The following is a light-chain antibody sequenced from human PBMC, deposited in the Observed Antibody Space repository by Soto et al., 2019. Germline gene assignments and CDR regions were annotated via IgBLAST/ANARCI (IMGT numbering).Light chain of an antibody. J-gene: IGKJ4*01. Sequence: EIVMTQSPATLSVSPGERATLSCRASQSVSSNLAWYQQKPGQAPRLLIYGASTRATGIPARFSGSGSGTDSPLTISSLQSEDFAIYYCQQSNNWPLTFGGGTKVEIK. CDR3: QQSNNWPLT. CDR1: QSVSSN. V-gene: IGKV3-15*01. CDR2: GAS.